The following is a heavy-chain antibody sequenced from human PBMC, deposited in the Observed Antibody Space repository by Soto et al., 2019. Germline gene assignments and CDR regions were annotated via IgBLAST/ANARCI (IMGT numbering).Heavy chain of an antibody. D-gene: IGHD4-17*01. CDR3: ARRYGVYFDY. CDR2: IYYSGST. Sequence: SETLSLTCTVSGGSISSYYSSWIRQPPGKRLEWIGYIYYSGSTNYNPSLKSRVTISVDTSNNQFSLKLSSVTAADTAVYYCARRYGVYFDYWGQGTLVTVSS. V-gene: IGHV4-59*08. J-gene: IGHJ4*02. CDR1: GGSISSYY.